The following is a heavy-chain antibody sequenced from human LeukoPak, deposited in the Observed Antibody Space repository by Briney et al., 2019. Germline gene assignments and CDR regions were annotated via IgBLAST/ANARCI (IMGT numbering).Heavy chain of an antibody. J-gene: IGHJ4*02. CDR3: ARDNDSRDPPQFDY. D-gene: IGHD3-16*01. CDR2: ISYDGGNK. CDR1: GFTFSSYA. V-gene: IGHV3-30*04. Sequence: GGSLRLSCAASGFTFSSYAMHWVRQAPGKGLEWVAFISYDGGNKYFADSVKGRFTISRDNSKNTLYLQMNSLRSEDTAVYYCARDNDSRDPPQFDYWGQGTLVTVSS.